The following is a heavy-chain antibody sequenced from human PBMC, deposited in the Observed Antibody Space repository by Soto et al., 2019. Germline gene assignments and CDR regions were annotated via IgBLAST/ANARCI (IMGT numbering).Heavy chain of an antibody. J-gene: IGHJ6*02. CDR1: GGSISSSNW. CDR2: IYHSGST. Sequence: QVQLQESGPGLVKPSGTLSLTCAVSGGSISSSNWWSWVRQPPGKGLEWIGEIYHSGSTNYNPSLKSRVTISVDKSNNQFSLKLSSVTAADTAVYYCARDGGYYDYVWGSYRQGNYYGMDVWGQGTTVTVSS. CDR3: ARDGGYYDYVWGSYRQGNYYGMDV. V-gene: IGHV4-4*02. D-gene: IGHD3-16*02.